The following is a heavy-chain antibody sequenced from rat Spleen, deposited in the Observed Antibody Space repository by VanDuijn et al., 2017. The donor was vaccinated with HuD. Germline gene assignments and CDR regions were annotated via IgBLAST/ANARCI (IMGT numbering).Heavy chain of an antibody. V-gene: IGHV5-25*01. CDR2: ITNTGGST. CDR3: TRDDYYSAVFDY. D-gene: IGHD1-1*01. Sequence: EVQLVESGGGLVQPGRSMKLSCAASVFTFSNYDMAWVRQAPTKGLEWVASITNTGGSTYYPDSVKGRFTISRDIAKSTLYLQMNSLRSEDTATYYCTRDDYYSAVFDYWGQGVMVTVSS. CDR1: VFTFSNYD. J-gene: IGHJ2*01.